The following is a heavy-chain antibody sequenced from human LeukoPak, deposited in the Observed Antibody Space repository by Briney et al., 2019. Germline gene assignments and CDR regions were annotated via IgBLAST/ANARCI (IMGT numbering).Heavy chain of an antibody. D-gene: IGHD3-22*01. J-gene: IGHJ4*02. Sequence: GGSLRLSCAASGFTFSSYTMNWVRQAPGKGLEWVSSISTSSSYIYFADSVKGRFTISRDNAKNSLSLQMNSLRADDTAVYYCARGQICYDGSGFDYWGQGTLVTVSS. CDR3: ARGQICYDGSGFDY. CDR2: ISTSSSYI. CDR1: GFTFSSYT. V-gene: IGHV3-21*01.